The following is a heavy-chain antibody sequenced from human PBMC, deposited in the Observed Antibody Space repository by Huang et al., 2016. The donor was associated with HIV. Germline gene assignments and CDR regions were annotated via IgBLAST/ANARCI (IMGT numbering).Heavy chain of an antibody. V-gene: IGHV3-74*01. CDR1: GFSISSYW. J-gene: IGHJ4*02. CDR3: ARDPRIQSWLNFFDY. CDR2: INSDGSSK. Sequence: EVQLVESGGGLVQPGGSLRLSCAASGFSISSYWMHWVRQAPGKGVVWVSRINSDGSSKSYADSVKGRFTISRDNAKNTLYLQMNSLRAEDTAVYYCARDPRIQSWLNFFDYWGQGTLVSVSS. D-gene: IGHD3-22*01.